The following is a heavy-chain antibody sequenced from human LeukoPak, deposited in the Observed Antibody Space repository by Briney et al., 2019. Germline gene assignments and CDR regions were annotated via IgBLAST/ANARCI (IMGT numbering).Heavy chain of an antibody. V-gene: IGHV3-23*01. Sequence: GGSLRLSCAASGFTFNSYAMRWVRQAPGKGLEWVSAISGIGGGTYYADSVKGRFSLSRDNSKNTLYLQKNSLRAEDTVVYYCVKETGWLLRPGWLDPWGEGALVTVSS. CDR2: ISGIGGGT. CDR3: VKETGWLLRPGWLDP. CDR1: GFTFNSYA. D-gene: IGHD3-22*01. J-gene: IGHJ5*02.